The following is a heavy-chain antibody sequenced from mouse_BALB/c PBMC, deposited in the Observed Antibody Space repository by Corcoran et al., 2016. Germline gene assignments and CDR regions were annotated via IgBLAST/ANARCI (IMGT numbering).Heavy chain of an antibody. CDR2: INTYTGEP. Sequence: QIQLVQSGPELKKPGETVKISCKASGYTFTNYGMNLVKQAPGKGLKWMGWINTYTGEPTYADDFKGRFAFSLETSASTAYLQINNLKNEDMATYFCARGDGYLMDYWGQGTSVTVSS. V-gene: IGHV9-1*02. CDR3: ARGDGYLMDY. D-gene: IGHD2-3*01. CDR1: GYTFTNYG. J-gene: IGHJ4*01.